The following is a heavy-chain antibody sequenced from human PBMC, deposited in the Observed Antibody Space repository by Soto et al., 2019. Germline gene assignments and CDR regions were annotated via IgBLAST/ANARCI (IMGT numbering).Heavy chain of an antibody. D-gene: IGHD3-10*01. CDR2: INNDGIDT. CDR1: GFTFIGYW. Sequence: EVQLVESGGGVVQPGGSLRLSCAASGFTFIGYWMHWVRQGPGKGLVWVARINNDGIDTTYADSVKGRFTISRDNTKNMVYLEMNSLRVDDTAVYYCARDGSMVRERWFDPWGQGTLVTVSS. J-gene: IGHJ5*02. CDR3: ARDGSMVRERWFDP. V-gene: IGHV3-74*03.